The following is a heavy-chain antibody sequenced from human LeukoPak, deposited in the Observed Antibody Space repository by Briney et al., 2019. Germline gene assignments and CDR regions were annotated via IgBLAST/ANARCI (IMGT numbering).Heavy chain of an antibody. D-gene: IGHD3-9*01. CDR3: ARVFDGRGGY. Sequence: PSETLSLTCTVSGGSISSGGYYWSWIRQPPGKGLEWIGYIYHSGSTYYNPSLKSRVTISVDRSKNQFSLKLSSVTAADTAVYYCARVFDGRGGYWGQGTLATVSS. V-gene: IGHV4-30-2*01. J-gene: IGHJ4*02. CDR2: IYHSGST. CDR1: GGSISSGGYY.